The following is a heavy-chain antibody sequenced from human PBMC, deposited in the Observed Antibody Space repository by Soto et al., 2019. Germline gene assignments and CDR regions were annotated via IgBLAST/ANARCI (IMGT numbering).Heavy chain of an antibody. CDR1: GFSFSSSV. V-gene: IGHV3-30*02. CDR2: ILSDGTNR. Sequence: PGGSLRLSCAASGFSFSSSVMHWVRQAPGKGLEWVAIILSDGTNRWYADSVRGRFTISRDNSKNTLYLQMNSLRAEDTALYYCAKTPYEELLPFDSWGLGTLVTVSS. CDR3: AKTPYEELLPFDS. J-gene: IGHJ4*02. D-gene: IGHD2-15*01.